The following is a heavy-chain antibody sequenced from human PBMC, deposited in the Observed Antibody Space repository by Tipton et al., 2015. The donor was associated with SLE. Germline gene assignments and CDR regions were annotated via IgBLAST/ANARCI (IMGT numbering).Heavy chain of an antibody. CDR2: IYHSGST. J-gene: IGHJ4*02. CDR1: GGSFSTYY. D-gene: IGHD6-19*01. CDR3: ARGGSASDY. V-gene: IGHV4-34*01. Sequence: TLSLTCAVYGGSFSTYYWTWIRHPPGKGLEWIGSIYHSGSTYYNPSLKSRVTISVDTSKNQFSLKLSSVTAADTAVYYCARGGSASDYWGQGTLVTVSS.